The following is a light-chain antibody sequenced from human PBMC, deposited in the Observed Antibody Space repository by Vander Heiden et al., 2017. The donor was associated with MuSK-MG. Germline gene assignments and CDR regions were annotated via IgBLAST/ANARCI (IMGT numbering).Light chain of an antibody. CDR3: CSYAGSFTWV. J-gene: IGLJ3*02. CDR1: SSDVGAYNY. Sequence: QFPLTQPRPVSGSPGQSVTISCTGTSSDVGAYNYVSWYQQHPGKAPKLMIYDVSERPSGVPDRFSGSKSGNTASLTISVLQAEDEADYYCCSYAGSFTWVFGGGSKLTVL. CDR2: DVS. V-gene: IGLV2-11*01.